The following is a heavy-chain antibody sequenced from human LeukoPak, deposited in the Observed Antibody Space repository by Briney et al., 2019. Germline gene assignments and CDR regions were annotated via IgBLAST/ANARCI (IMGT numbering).Heavy chain of an antibody. D-gene: IGHD5-12*01. V-gene: IGHV3-7*01. J-gene: IGHJ4*02. CDR1: GFTFSSYG. CDR2: IKQGGIEK. CDR3: ARVNNIRGFSGYDY. Sequence: PGGSLRLSCAASGFTFSSYGVHWVRQAPGKGLEWVANIKQGGIEKYYVDPVKGRFTISRDNAENSLYLQMNSLRAEDTAVYYCARVNNIRGFSGYDYWGQGTLVTVSS.